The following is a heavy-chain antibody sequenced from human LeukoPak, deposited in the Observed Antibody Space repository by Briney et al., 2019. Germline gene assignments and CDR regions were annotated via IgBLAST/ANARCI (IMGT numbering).Heavy chain of an antibody. CDR3: ARDLGIDYGSVDN. D-gene: IGHD3-10*01. CDR2: ISYDGSNK. V-gene: IGHV3-30*03. Sequence: GRSLRLSCAASGFTFSSYGMHWVRESRGKGLEWLAVISYDGSNKYYADSVKGRFTISRDNAKNSLYLQMNSLGAEDTAVYYCARDLGIDYGSVDNWGQGTLVTVSS. J-gene: IGHJ4*02. CDR1: GFTFSSYG.